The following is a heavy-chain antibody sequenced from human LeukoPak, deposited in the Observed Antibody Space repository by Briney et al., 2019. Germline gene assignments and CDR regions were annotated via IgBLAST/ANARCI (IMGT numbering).Heavy chain of an antibody. CDR2: IYHSGST. CDR3: AREGLVDY. J-gene: IGHJ4*02. CDR1: GYSISSGYY. Sequence: SETLSLTCTVSGYSISSGYYWGWIRQPPGKGLEWIGSIYHSGSTYYNPSLKSRVTISVDTSKNQFSLKLSSVTAADTAVYYCAREGLVDYWGQGTLVTVSS. V-gene: IGHV4-38-2*02.